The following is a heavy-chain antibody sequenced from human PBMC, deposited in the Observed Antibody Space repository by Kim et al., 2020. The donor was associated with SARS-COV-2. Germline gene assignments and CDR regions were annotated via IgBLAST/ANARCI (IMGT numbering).Heavy chain of an antibody. J-gene: IGHJ4*02. CDR3: ARDFVLPYFDY. V-gene: IGHV3-7*01. D-gene: IGHD6-6*01. Sequence: GKYHVESVKGRFTITRDHANNSLYLQMNSLRAEDTAVYYCARDFVLPYFDYWGQGTLVTVSS. CDR2: GK.